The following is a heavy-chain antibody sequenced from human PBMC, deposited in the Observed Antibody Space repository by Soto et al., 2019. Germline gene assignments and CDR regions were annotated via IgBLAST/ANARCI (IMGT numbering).Heavy chain of an antibody. CDR1: GGSISSYY. J-gene: IGHJ4*02. V-gene: IGHV4-59*01. CDR3: ARDLILGY. CDR2: IYYSGST. D-gene: IGHD3-22*01. Sequence: SETLSLTCTVSGGSISSYYWSWIRQPPGKGLEWIGYIYYSGSTNYNPSLKSRVTISVDTSKNQFSLKLSSVTAADMAVYYCARDLILGYWGQGTLVTVSS.